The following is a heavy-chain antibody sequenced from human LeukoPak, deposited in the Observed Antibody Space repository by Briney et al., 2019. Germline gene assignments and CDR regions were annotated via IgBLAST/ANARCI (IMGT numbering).Heavy chain of an antibody. Sequence: VASVKVSCTASGYTFTGYYMHWVRQAPGQGLEWMGWINPNSGGTNYAQKFQGRVTMTRDTSISTAYMELSRLRSDDTAVYYCARDGTDYGGNYFDYWGQGTLVTVSS. J-gene: IGHJ4*02. CDR1: GYTFTGYY. CDR3: ARDGTDYGGNYFDY. D-gene: IGHD4-17*01. V-gene: IGHV1-2*02. CDR2: INPNSGGT.